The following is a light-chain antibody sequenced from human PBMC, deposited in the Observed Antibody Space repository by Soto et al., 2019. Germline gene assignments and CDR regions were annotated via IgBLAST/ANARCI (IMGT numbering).Light chain of an antibody. Sequence: SYDLTPPPSVSVSPGQTASITCSGEKLGDKYACWYQQKPGQSPVLVIYQDSKRPSGIPERFSGSNSGNTATLTISGTQAMDEADYYCQAWDSSTVVCGSGTKVTV. CDR1: KLGDKY. J-gene: IGLJ1*01. CDR3: QAWDSSTVV. V-gene: IGLV3-1*01. CDR2: QDS.